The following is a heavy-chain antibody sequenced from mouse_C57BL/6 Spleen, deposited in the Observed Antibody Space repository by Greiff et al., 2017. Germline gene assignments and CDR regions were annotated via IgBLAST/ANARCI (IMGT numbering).Heavy chain of an antibody. Sequence: EVQLQQSGPELVKPGASVKISCKASGYTFTDYYMNWVKQSPGKSLEWIGDINPNNGGTSYNQKFKGKATLTVDKSSSTAYMELRSLTSEDSAVYYCGRWEGYYFDDWGQGTTLTVSS. CDR2: INPNNGGT. J-gene: IGHJ2*01. D-gene: IGHD4-1*01. V-gene: IGHV1-26*01. CDR3: GRWEGYYFDD. CDR1: GYTFTDYY.